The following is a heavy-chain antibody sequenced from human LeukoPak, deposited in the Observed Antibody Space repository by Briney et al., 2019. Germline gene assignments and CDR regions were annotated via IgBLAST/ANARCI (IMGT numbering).Heavy chain of an antibody. CDR3: ARGRVGAVRGVIIWDY. Sequence: ASVKVSCKASGFTFTSSAVQWVRQARGQRLEWIGWIVVGSGNTNYAQKFQERVTITRDMSTSTAYMELSSLRSKDTAVYYCARGRVGAVRGVIIWDYWGQGTLVTVSS. V-gene: IGHV1-58*01. CDR2: IVVGSGNT. CDR1: GFTFTSSA. D-gene: IGHD3-10*01. J-gene: IGHJ4*02.